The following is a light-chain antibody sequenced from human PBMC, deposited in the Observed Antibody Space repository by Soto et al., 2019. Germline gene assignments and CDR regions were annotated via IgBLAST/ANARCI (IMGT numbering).Light chain of an antibody. J-gene: IGKJ3*01. CDR1: QTVTSTR. CDR3: QQYGSLRSGLA. CDR2: GAS. Sequence: EMVLTQSPGPLSLSPGERATLSCRASQTVTSTRLAWYPQKPVQAPRLLIYGASRRATGLPDRFSGSGPGTDFTHTISRLEPEDFAVDYCQQYGSLRSGLAFGPGTRLDT. V-gene: IGKV3-20*01.